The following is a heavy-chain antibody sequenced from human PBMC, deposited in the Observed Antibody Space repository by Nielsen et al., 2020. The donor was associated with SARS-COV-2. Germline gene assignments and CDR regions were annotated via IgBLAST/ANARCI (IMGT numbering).Heavy chain of an antibody. CDR3: AATVTPRASDY. CDR2: INHSGST. CDR1: GGSFSGYY. D-gene: IGHD4-17*01. Sequence: SETLSLTCAVYGGSFSGYYWSWIRQPPGKGLEWIGEINHSGSTNYNPSLKSRVTISVDTSKNQFSLKLSSVTAADTAVYYCAATVTPRASDYWGQGTLVTVSS. J-gene: IGHJ4*02. V-gene: IGHV4-34*01.